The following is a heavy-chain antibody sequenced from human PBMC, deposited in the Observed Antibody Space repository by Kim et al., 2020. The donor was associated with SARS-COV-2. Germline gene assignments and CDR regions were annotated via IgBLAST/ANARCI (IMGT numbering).Heavy chain of an antibody. V-gene: IGHV4-31*02. CDR3: VRDPLGIAAAGTGWFDP. J-gene: IGHJ5*02. Sequence: LKSRVTISVDTSKNQFSLKLSSVTAADTAVYYCVRDPLGIAAAGTGWFDPWGQGTLVTVSS. D-gene: IGHD6-13*01.